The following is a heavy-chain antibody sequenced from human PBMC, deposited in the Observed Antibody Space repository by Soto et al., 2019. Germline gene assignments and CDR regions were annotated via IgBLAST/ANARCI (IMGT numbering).Heavy chain of an antibody. CDR1: GFSLSSYA. D-gene: IGHD6-19*01. J-gene: IGHJ4*02. CDR2: ITANSGST. Sequence: PGGSLRLSCAASGFSLSSYAMVWVRQAPGKGLEWVSTITANSGSTAYGGSVKGRLTIARDNSKSTMYLQMNSLGVEDRAADYCAKSPQCPHRYFDYWGEGTLVTVTS. V-gene: IGHV3-23*01. CDR3: AKSPQCPHRYFDY.